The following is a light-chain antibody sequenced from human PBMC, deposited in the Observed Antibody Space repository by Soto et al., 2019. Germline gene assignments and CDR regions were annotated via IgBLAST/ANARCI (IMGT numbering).Light chain of an antibody. CDR3: QKYDRAPRT. CDR1: QGINNY. V-gene: IGKV1-27*01. Sequence: EIQMTQSPSSLSASVGDSVTITCRASQGINNYVAWYQQKPGKVPVLLIYSASTLKSGVPSRFSGRGAGTDFTLTISSLQPKDFATYYCQKYDRAPRTFGQGTQGGYQ. CDR2: SAS. J-gene: IGKJ1*01.